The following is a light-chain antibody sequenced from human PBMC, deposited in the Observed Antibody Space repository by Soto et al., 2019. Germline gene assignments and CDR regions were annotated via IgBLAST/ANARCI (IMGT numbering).Light chain of an antibody. V-gene: IGLV2-14*01. CDR1: SSDVGGYNY. CDR3: SSYTSSSTSPYV. Sequence: QSVLTQPASVSGSPGQSITISCTGTSSDVGGYNYVSWYQQHPGKAPKLMMYDVSNRPSGVSNRFSGSKSGNTASLTISGLQAEDEADYYCSSYTSSSTSPYVFGTGTKDTVL. CDR2: DVS. J-gene: IGLJ1*01.